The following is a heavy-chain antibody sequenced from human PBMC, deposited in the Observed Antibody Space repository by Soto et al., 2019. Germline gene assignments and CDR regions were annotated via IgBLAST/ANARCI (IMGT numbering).Heavy chain of an antibody. V-gene: IGHV4-30-2*01. J-gene: IGHJ4*02. CDR2: IYHSGST. CDR1: GGSISSGGYS. Sequence: SETLSLTCAVSGGSISSGGYSWSWIRQPPGKGLEWIGYIYHSGSTYYNPSLKSRVTISVDRSKNQFSLKLSSVTAADTAVYYCARTLNYCSSTSCYRGYFDYWGQGTLVTVSS. D-gene: IGHD2-2*01. CDR3: ARTLNYCSSTSCYRGYFDY.